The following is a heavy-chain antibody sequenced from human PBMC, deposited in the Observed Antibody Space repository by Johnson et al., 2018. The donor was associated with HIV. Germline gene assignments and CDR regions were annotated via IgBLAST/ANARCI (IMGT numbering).Heavy chain of an antibody. CDR1: GFTFSNAW. Sequence: VQLVESGGGLVKPGGSLRLSCAASGFTFSNAWMSWVRQATGKGLEWVSAIGTAGDTYYPGSVKGRFTTSRDNSKNTLFVQMNSRRAEDTAVYYCAKDPAFMGSGVGVAFDVWGQGTMVTVSS. CDR2: IGTAGDT. V-gene: IGHV3-13*01. J-gene: IGHJ3*01. D-gene: IGHD2-15*01. CDR3: AKDPAFMGSGVGVAFDV.